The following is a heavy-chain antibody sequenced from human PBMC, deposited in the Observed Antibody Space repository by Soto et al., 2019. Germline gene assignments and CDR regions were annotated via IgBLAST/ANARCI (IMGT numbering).Heavy chain of an antibody. CDR2: VIPILGTA. CDR3: ARLGHPGH. Sequence: QVQLVQSGAEVKKPGSSVKVSCTASGGSLRNSVISWVRQAPAQRLEWMGGVIPILGTANYAQTFQGRVTMTADEATSTAYMDLSSLSPDDTAVYYCARLGHPGHWSPGTLVIVSS. J-gene: IGHJ4*02. CDR1: GGSLRNSV. V-gene: IGHV1-69*01.